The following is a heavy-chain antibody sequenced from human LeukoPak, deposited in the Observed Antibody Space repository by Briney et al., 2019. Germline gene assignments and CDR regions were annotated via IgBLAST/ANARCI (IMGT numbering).Heavy chain of an antibody. CDR3: ATAPRVYDSSGYYDLYMDV. J-gene: IGHJ6*03. CDR1: GYTLTELS. D-gene: IGHD3-22*01. CDR2: FDPEDGET. Sequence: ASVKVSCKVSGYTLTELSMHWVRQAPGKGLEWMGGFDPEDGETIYAQKFQGRVTMTEDTSTDTAHMELSSLRSEDTAVYYCATAPRVYDSSGYYDLYMDVWGKGTTVTVSS. V-gene: IGHV1-24*01.